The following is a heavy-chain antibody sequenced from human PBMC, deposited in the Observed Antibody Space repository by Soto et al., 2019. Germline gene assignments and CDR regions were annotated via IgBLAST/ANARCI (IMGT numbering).Heavy chain of an antibody. CDR2: IYFTGSTHSGST. J-gene: IGHJ3*02. V-gene: IGHV4-59*11. CDR3: AKYVDTTSETDAFDI. D-gene: IGHD5-18*01. Sequence: QVQLQESGPGLVKPSETLSLTCSVSDDSIRTHYWTWIRQAPGKGLEWIGYIYFTGSTHSGSTSYNPSLKSRVSMSLDTSQNQFSLKLSSVTAADTAVYYCAKYVDTTSETDAFDIWGQGTMVTVSS. CDR1: DDSIRTHY.